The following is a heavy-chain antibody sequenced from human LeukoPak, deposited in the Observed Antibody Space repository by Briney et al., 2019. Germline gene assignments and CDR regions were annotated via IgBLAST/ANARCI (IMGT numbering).Heavy chain of an antibody. V-gene: IGHV1-18*01. J-gene: IGHJ4*02. D-gene: IGHD3-3*01. Sequence: GASVKVSSKASGYTFTNYGISWVRQAPGQGLEWMGWISAYSGNTNYAQNLQGRVTMTTDTSTSTAYMELRSLRSDDTAVYYCARATDDYDFWSVPFDYWGRGTLVTVSS. CDR3: ARATDDYDFWSVPFDY. CDR1: GYTFTNYG. CDR2: ISAYSGNT.